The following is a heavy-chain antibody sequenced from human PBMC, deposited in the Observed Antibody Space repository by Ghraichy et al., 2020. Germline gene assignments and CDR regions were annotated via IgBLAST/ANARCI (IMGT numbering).Heavy chain of an antibody. CDR2: ISGSGGST. CDR1: GFTFSSYA. D-gene: IGHD1-26*01. CDR3: AKDTTELWAQWEPYQSGFDY. J-gene: IGHJ4*02. Sequence: GGSLRLSCAASGFTFSSYAMSWVRQAPGKGLEWVSAISGSGGSTYYADSVKGRFTISRDNSKNTLYLQMNSLRAEDTAVYYCAKDTTELWAQWEPYQSGFDYWGQGTLVTVSS. V-gene: IGHV3-23*01.